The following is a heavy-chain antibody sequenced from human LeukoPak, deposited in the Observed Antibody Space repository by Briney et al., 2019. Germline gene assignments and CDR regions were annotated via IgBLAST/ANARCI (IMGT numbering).Heavy chain of an antibody. J-gene: IGHJ3*02. CDR1: GGSVSTSTYY. CDR3: TRCARYCGGDCYPDGFDI. CDR2: IHDSGST. D-gene: IGHD2-21*02. Sequence: SETLSLACSVSGGSVSTSTYYWSWIRQPPGKGLEWIGYIHDSGSTSYNPSLKSPVTILVDTSKNQFSLKLSSVTAADTAVYYCTRCARYCGGDCYPDGFDIWGQGTMVTVSS. V-gene: IGHV4-61*01.